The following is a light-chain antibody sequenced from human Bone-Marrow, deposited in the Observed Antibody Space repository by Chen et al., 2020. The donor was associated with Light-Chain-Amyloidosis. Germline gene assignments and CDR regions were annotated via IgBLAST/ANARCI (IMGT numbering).Light chain of an antibody. CDR3: QVWDRSSDRPV. V-gene: IGLV3-21*02. CDR1: NIGSTS. Sequence: YVLTQPSSVSVAPGRTATIACGGNNIGSTSVHWYQQTPGQAPLLVVYDDSDRPSGIPERLSGSNSGNTATLTISRVEAGDEADYYCQVWDRSSDRPVFGGGTKLTVL. J-gene: IGLJ3*02. CDR2: DDS.